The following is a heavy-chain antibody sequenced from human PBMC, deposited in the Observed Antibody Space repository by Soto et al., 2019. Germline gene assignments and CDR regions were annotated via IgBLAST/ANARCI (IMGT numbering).Heavy chain of an antibody. D-gene: IGHD2-15*01. V-gene: IGHV3-74*01. Sequence: GGSLRLSCAASGFTFSSYWMHWVRQAPGKGLVWVSRINSDGSSTSYADSVKGRFTISRDNAKNTLYLQMNSLRAEDTAVYYCAKYRVAATGNWFDPWGQGTAVTVSS. CDR2: INSDGSST. CDR1: GFTFSSYW. J-gene: IGHJ5*02. CDR3: AKYRVAATGNWFDP.